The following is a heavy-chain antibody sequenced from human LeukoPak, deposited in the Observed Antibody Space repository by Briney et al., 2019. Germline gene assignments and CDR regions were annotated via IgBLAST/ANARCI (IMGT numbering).Heavy chain of an antibody. CDR3: TTLPPSSCDSSGYYPGDY. CDR1: GFTFRNAW. V-gene: IGHV3-15*01. Sequence: PGGSLRPSCAASGFTFRNAWMSWVRQAPGKGLEWAGLIKSKTNGGTTDYAAPVKGRFTISRDDSKNTLYLQMNSLKTEDTAVYYCTTLPPSSCDSSGYYPGDYWGQGTLVTVSS. D-gene: IGHD3-22*01. CDR2: IKSKTNGGTT. J-gene: IGHJ4*02.